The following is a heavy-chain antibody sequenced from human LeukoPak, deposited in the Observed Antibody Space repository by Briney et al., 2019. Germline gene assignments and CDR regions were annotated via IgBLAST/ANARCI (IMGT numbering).Heavy chain of an antibody. CDR1: GYTFTGYY. Sequence: GASVKVSCKASGYTFTGYYMHWVRQAPGQGLEWMGIINPSGGSTSYAQKFQGRVTMTRDMSTSTVYMELSSLRSEDTAVYYCAIMSNAYYDILWGEVASSWGQGTLVTVSS. D-gene: IGHD3-9*01. CDR2: INPSGGST. V-gene: IGHV1-46*01. CDR3: AIMSNAYYDILWGEVASS. J-gene: IGHJ4*02.